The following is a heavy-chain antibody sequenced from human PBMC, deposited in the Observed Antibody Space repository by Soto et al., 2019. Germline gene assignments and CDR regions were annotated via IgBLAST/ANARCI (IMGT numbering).Heavy chain of an antibody. CDR1: GFIFSSYG. CDR2: ITEDGSGT. D-gene: IGHD2-8*01. V-gene: IGHV3-74*01. J-gene: IGHJ4*02. Sequence: GGSLRLSCAASGFIFSSYGMHWVRQAPGKGPVWVSRITEDGSGTTYADSVKGRFTVARDNAKNTMYLQMSGLGAEDTAVYHCVRGTNGWRGMDYWGQGTLVTVSS. CDR3: VRGTNGWRGMDY.